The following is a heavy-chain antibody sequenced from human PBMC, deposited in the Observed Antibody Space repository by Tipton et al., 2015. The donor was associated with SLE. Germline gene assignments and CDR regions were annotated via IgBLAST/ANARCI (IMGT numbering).Heavy chain of an antibody. V-gene: IGHV4-59*11. Sequence: TLSLTCTVSGGSISSHYWSWIRQPPGKGLEWIWYIYYSGSTNYNPSLQSRVTISVDTSKNQFSLKLSSVTAADTAVYYCARDRPRSSSNYYYGMDVWGQGTTVTVSS. CDR3: ARDRPRSSSNYYYGMDV. J-gene: IGHJ6*02. D-gene: IGHD6-6*01. CDR2: IYYSGST. CDR1: GGSISSHY.